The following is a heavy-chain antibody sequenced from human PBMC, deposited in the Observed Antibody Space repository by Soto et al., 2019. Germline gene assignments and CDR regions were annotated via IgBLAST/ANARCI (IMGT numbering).Heavy chain of an antibody. CDR1: GYSVTDYA. V-gene: IGHV1-3*01. CDR2: VNPANGHT. CDR3: XXXXXXXXXXXENFQH. Sequence: QVHLVQSGAEVKKPGASVRVSCKASGYSVTDYAIHWVRQAPGQTFEWMGWVNPANGHTKYSEKYQGRVTISWDTXXXXXXXXXXXXXXXXXXXXXXXXXXXXXXXXXENFQHWGQGTLVTVSS. J-gene: IGHJ1*01.